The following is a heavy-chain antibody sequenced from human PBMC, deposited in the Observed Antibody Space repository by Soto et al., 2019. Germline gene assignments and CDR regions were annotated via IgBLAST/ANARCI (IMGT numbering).Heavy chain of an antibody. J-gene: IGHJ4*02. CDR1: GFTFGSFN. Sequence: GGSLRLSCAASGFTFGSFNMNWVRQAPGKGLEWVSAISGSGGSTYYADSVKGRFTISRDNSKNTLYLQMNSLRAEDTAVYYCAKGPQPFDYWGQGTLVTVSS. D-gene: IGHD2-2*01. CDR3: AKGPQPFDY. CDR2: ISGSGGST. V-gene: IGHV3-23*01.